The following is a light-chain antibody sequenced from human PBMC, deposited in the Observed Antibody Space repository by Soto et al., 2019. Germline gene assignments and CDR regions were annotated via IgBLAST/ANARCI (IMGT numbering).Light chain of an antibody. J-gene: IGKJ1*01. V-gene: IGKV1-5*01. CDR1: QSISSW. CDR2: DAS. CDR3: QQYNSYLWT. Sequence: DIQMTQSPSPLSASVGDRVPLTCRASQSISSWLAWYQQKPGKAPKLLIYDASSLESGVPSRFSGSGSGTEFTLTISSLQPDDFATYYCQQYNSYLWTFGQGTKVDIK.